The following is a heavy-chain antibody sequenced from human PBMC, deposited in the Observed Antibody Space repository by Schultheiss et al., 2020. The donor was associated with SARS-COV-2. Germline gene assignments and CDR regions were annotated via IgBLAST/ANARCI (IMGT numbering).Heavy chain of an antibody. V-gene: IGHV3-13*01. CDR1: GFTFSSYD. CDR2: IGTAGDT. D-gene: IGHD4-11*01. Sequence: GGSLRLSCAASGFTFSSYDMHWVRQATGKGLEWVSAIGTAGDTYYPGSVKGRFTISRENAKNSLYLQMNSLRAGDTAVYYCSRSNKVAYFDYWGQGTRVTVAS. CDR3: SRSNKVAYFDY. J-gene: IGHJ4*02.